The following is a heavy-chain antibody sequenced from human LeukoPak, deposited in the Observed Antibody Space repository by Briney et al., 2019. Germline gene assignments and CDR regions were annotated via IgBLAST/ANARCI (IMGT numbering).Heavy chain of an antibody. D-gene: IGHD2-21*02. J-gene: IGHJ5*02. V-gene: IGHV3-53*04. CDR3: AKDRGDFP. CDR2: LYSGGNT. Sequence: GGSLRLSCAVSGFSVSDTPMTWVRQAPGKGLEWVSILYSGGNTYYGDSVKGRFTVSRQNSKNTLYLQMNTLKPKDTAVYYCAKDRGDFPWGQGTLVTVSS. CDR1: GFSVSDTP.